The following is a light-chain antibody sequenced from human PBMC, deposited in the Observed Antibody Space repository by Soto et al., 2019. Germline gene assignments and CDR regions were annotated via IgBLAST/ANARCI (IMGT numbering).Light chain of an antibody. J-gene: IGLJ3*02. V-gene: IGLV1-44*01. Sequence: QSVLTQPPSASGTPGQRVTISCSGSSSNIGVNPVNWYQQLPGTAPKLLIYGNNQRPSGVPDRFSGSKSGTSASLAISGLQSEDEAEYYCATWDDSPNGYWMFGGGTKVTVL. CDR2: GNN. CDR3: ATWDDSPNGYWM. CDR1: SSNIGVNP.